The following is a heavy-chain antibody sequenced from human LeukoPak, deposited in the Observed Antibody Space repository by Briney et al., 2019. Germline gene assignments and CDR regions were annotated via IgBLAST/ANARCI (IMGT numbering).Heavy chain of an antibody. Sequence: PGGSLRLSCAASGFTFSSYSMNWVRQAPGKGLEWVSSISSSSSYIYYADSVKGRFTISRDNSKNTLYLQMNSLRAEDTAVYYCAKDGTLSRNYGDYVVWGQGTLVTVSS. J-gene: IGHJ4*02. V-gene: IGHV3-21*04. CDR3: AKDGTLSRNYGDYVV. D-gene: IGHD4-17*01. CDR1: GFTFSSYS. CDR2: ISSSSSYI.